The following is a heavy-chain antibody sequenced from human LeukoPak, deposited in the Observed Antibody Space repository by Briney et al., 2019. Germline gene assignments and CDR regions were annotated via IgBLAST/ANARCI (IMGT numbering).Heavy chain of an antibody. J-gene: IGHJ4*02. Sequence: ASAKVSCKASGYTFTRYALHWVRQAPGQRLEWMGWINAGTAITKYSQKFQDRVTISRDTSARTVYMELNSLRFEDTALYYCARPLAVAGFDYWSQGTLVTVSS. D-gene: IGHD6-19*01. V-gene: IGHV1-3*01. CDR3: ARPLAVAGFDY. CDR1: GYTFTRYA. CDR2: INAGTAIT.